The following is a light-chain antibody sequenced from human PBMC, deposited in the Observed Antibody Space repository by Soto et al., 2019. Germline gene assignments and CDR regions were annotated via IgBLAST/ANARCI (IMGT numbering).Light chain of an antibody. CDR3: QQYDSYWT. V-gene: IGKV1-5*03. Sequence: EIQMTQSPSTLSASVGDRVTITCRASQTISSWLAWYQQKPGEAPKLLIYKASSLQSGVPSRFSGSGSGTEFTLTISSLQPEDFATYYCQQYDSYWTFGQGTKVEL. CDR2: KAS. CDR1: QTISSW. J-gene: IGKJ1*01.